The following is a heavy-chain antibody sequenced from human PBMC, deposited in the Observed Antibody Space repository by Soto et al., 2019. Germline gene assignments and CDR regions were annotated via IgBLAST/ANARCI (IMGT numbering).Heavy chain of an antibody. CDR2: ISSSSSYI. J-gene: IGHJ4*02. CDR3: ARVRSSSWYTPPDY. Sequence: PGGSLRLSCAASGFTFSSYSMNWVRQAPGKGLEWVSSISSSSSYIYYADSVKGRFTISRDNAKNSLYLQMNSLRAEDTAVYYCARVRSSSWYTPPDYWGQGTLVTGSS. V-gene: IGHV3-21*01. D-gene: IGHD6-13*01. CDR1: GFTFSSYS.